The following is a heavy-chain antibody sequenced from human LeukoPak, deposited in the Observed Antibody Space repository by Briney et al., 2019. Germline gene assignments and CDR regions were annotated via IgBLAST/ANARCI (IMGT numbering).Heavy chain of an antibody. D-gene: IGHD4-11*01. CDR1: GGSISSTSYF. J-gene: IGHJ4*02. V-gene: IGHV4-39*01. CDR3: ARHTSATYSVHFDY. CDR2: IYYSGGT. Sequence: SESLSLTCSVSGGSISSTSYFWGWIRQPPGKGLEWIGSIYYSGGTYPNPSLKSRVTISVDTSKNQFSLKLSSVTAADTAVYYCARHTSATYSVHFDYWGQGTLVTVSS.